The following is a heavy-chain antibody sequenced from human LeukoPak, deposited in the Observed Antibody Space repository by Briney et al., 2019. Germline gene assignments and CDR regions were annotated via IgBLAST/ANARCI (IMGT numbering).Heavy chain of an antibody. Sequence: SETLSLTCTVSGGSISSSSYYWGWIRQPPGKGLEWIGSIYYSGSTYYNPSLKSRVTISVDTSKNQFSLKLSSVTSADPAVYYCARGHTYYYGSGSYYPAHVTLQGFDPWGQGTLVTGSS. CDR1: GGSISSSSYY. CDR2: IYYSGST. J-gene: IGHJ5*02. D-gene: IGHD3-10*01. V-gene: IGHV4-39*01. CDR3: ARGHTYYYGSGSYYPAHVTLQGFDP.